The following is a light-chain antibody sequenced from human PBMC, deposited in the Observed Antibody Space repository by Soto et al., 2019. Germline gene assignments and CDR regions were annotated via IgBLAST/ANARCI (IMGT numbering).Light chain of an antibody. V-gene: IGLV1-40*03. CDR1: SSNIGEGYD. CDR3: QSYDSTLNNYV. CDR2: TNT. Sequence: QAVVTQPPSVSGAPGQRITISCTGSSSNIGEGYDVHWYQQLPGAAPKLIIHTNTNRPSGVPDRFSGSKSGASASLAITGLQAEDEADYYCQSYDSTLNNYVFGSGTKLTVL. J-gene: IGLJ1*01.